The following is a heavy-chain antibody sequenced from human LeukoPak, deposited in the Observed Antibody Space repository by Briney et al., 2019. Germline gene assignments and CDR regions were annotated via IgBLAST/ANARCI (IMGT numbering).Heavy chain of an antibody. CDR1: GGSFSGYY. V-gene: IGHV4-34*01. CDR3: ARPGYSSGWTN. CDR2: INHSGST. Sequence: SETLSLTCAVYGGSFSGYYWSWIRQPPGKGLEWIGEINHSGSTNYNPSLKSRVTISVDTSKNQFSLKLSSVTAADTAVYYCARPGYSSGWTNWGQGTLVTVSS. J-gene: IGHJ4*02. D-gene: IGHD6-19*01.